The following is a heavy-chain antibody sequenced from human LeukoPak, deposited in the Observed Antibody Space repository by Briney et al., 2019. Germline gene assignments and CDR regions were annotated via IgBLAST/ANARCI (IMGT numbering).Heavy chain of an antibody. CDR3: AKGRYYNILTGYYVRRGLDY. Sequence: GGSLRLSCAASGFTFSSYEMNWVRQAPGKGLVWVAFIRYDGSNKYYADSVKGRFTISRDSSKNTLFLQMNSLRAEDTAVYYCAKGRYYNILTGYYVRRGLDYWGQGTLVTVSS. D-gene: IGHD3-9*01. J-gene: IGHJ4*02. CDR1: GFTFSSYE. CDR2: IRYDGSNK. V-gene: IGHV3-30*02.